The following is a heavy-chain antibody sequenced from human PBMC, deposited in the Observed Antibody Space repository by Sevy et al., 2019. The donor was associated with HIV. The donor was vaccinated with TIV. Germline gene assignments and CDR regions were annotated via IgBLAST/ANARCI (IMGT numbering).Heavy chain of an antibody. J-gene: IGHJ3*01. CDR3: ASAGVVIEKDAFDF. Sequence: GGSLRLSCAASEFTFSSYSRNWVRQAPGKGLEWVSSIISSSRYIYYPDSVRGRFTISRDNAKNSLYLQMNSLRAEDTAVYYCASAGVVIEKDAFDFWGQGTMVTVSS. V-gene: IGHV3-21*01. D-gene: IGHD3-3*01. CDR2: IISSSRYI. CDR1: EFTFSSYS.